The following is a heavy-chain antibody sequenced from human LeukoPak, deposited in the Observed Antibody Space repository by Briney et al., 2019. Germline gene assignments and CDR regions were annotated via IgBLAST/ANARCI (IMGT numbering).Heavy chain of an antibody. CDR3: ARDGGAGGVFDY. J-gene: IGHJ4*02. V-gene: IGHV1-2*02. CDR1: GYTFTYYS. D-gene: IGHD2-15*01. CDR2: IKRNSGGT. Sequence: GASVKVSCKASGYTFTYYSMHWLRQAPGQGLAWMGWIKRNSGGTNYAQKFRGRVTRTRDKSISTAYMELSRLGSDDTAFYYCARDGGAGGVFDYWGQGTLDTVSS.